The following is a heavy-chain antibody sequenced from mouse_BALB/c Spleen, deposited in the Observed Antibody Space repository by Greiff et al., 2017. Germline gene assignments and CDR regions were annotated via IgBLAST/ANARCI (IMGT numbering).Heavy chain of an antibody. CDR2: IYPGNSDT. J-gene: IGHJ1*01. CDR3: TRRTNWDDWYFDV. D-gene: IGHD4-1*01. Sequence: EVQLQQSGTVLARPGASVKMSCKASGYSFTSYWMHWVKQRPGQGLEWIGAIYPGNSDTSYNQKFKGKAKLTAVTSASTAYMELSSLTNEDSAVYYCTRRTNWDDWYFDVWGAGTTVTVSS. CDR1: GYSFTSYW. V-gene: IGHV1-5*01.